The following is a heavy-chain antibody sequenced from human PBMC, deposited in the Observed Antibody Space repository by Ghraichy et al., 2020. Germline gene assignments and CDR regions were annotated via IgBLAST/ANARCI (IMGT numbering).Heavy chain of an antibody. CDR3: PSVVKNANYGGLPDY. D-gene: IGHD4-23*01. V-gene: IGHV4-31*03. CDR1: GGSISRGDYY. CDR2: IYYSGST. J-gene: IGHJ4*02. Sequence: SETLSLTCTVSGGSISRGDYYWSWIRQHPGKGLEWIGYIYYSGSTYYNPSLKSRITISVDTSKNQFSLKLSSVTAADTAVYYCPSVVKNANYGGLPDYWGQGTLVTVSS.